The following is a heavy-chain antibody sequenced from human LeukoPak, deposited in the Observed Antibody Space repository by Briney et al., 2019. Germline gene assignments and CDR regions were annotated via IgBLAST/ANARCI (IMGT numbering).Heavy chain of an antibody. V-gene: IGHV3-7*01. CDR1: GFRLSDFW. D-gene: IGHD6-6*01. CDR3: ARGGVYSSSPFDY. J-gene: IGHJ4*02. CDR2: INQDGSEI. Sequence: GGSLRLSCAASGFRLSDFWMSWARQGPGKGLEWVANINQDGSEINYVDSAKGRFTISRDRDKDTLYLQMNSLRAEDTAVYYCARGGVYSSSPFDYWGQGTLVTVSS.